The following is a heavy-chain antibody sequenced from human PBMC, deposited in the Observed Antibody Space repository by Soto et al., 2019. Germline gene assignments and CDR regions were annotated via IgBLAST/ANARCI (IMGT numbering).Heavy chain of an antibody. CDR1: GGSISSRF. CDR2: IYYSGST. J-gene: IGHJ5*02. D-gene: IGHD2-8*01. V-gene: IGHV4-59*11. CDR3: ARRSVLDWFDP. Sequence: SETLSLTCTVSGGSISSRFWSWIRQPPGKGLEWIGHIYYSGSTNYNSSLKSRVTISVDTSKNQFSLKLTSVTAADTAVYYCARRSVLDWFDPWGQGTLVTVSS.